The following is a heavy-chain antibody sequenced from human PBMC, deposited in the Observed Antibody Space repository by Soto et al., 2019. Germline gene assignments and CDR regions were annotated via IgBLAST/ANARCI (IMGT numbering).Heavy chain of an antibody. Sequence: SGKVSGKASGGAFSSEAISWWRQAPVEGLEWMVVIILIFGTANYAQKFQGRVTITADESTSKAYMELSSLRSEDTGVYYCPVRHPDTGYYYSGMDVWGQGTTVPVSS. CDR2: IILIFGTA. CDR1: GGAFSSEA. CDR3: PVRHPDTGYYYSGMDV. V-gene: IGHV1-69*13. J-gene: IGHJ6*02.